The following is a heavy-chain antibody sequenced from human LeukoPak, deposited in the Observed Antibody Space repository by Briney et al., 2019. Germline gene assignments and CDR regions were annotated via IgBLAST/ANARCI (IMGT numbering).Heavy chain of an antibody. V-gene: IGHV3-64*01. Sequence: GGSLRLSCAASGFAFSSYAMHWVRQAPGKGLEYVSAISSNGGSTYYANSVKGRFTISRDNSKNTLYLQMGSLRAEDMAVYYCARSVGELPYYYYGVDVWGQGTTVTVSS. CDR3: ARSVGELPYYYYGVDV. CDR1: GFAFSSYA. J-gene: IGHJ6*02. CDR2: ISSNGGST. D-gene: IGHD1-26*01.